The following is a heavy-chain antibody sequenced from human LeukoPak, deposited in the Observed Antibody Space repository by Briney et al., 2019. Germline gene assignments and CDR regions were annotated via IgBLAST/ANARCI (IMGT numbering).Heavy chain of an antibody. Sequence: SGGSLRLSCAASGCTFSSYWMSWVRQAPGKGLEWVANIKEDGSEKYYVDSVKGRFTISRDNAKNSLYLQMNSLRAEDTAVYYCARPTLYTSSSSRGYYFDYWGQGTLVTVSS. V-gene: IGHV3-7*01. CDR3: ARPTLYTSSSSRGYYFDY. CDR1: GCTFSSYW. D-gene: IGHD6-6*01. CDR2: IKEDGSEK. J-gene: IGHJ4*02.